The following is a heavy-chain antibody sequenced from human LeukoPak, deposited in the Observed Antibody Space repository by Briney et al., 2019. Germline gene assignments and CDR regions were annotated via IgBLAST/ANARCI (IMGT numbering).Heavy chain of an antibody. V-gene: IGHV3-74*01. D-gene: IGHD5-24*01. CDR1: GFTFSSYW. CDR2: INSDGGST. J-gene: IGHJ4*02. CDR3: ARRIQGMAPYYFDY. Sequence: AGGSLRLSCTASGFTFSSYWVHWVRQAPGKGLVWVSRINSDGGSTSYADSVKGRFTISRDNAKNTLYLQMNSLRAEVTAVYYCARRIQGMAPYYFDYWGQGTLVTVSS.